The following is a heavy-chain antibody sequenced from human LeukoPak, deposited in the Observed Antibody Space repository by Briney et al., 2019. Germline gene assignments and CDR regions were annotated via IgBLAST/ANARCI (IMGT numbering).Heavy chain of an antibody. CDR1: GLTFSIAW. CDR2: IRAKSAGGTT. CDR3: ATEYYGANNY. V-gene: IGHV3-15*01. D-gene: IGHD4-17*01. J-gene: IGHJ4*02. Sequence: GGSLRLSCAASGLTFSIAWMSWVRQSPGKGLEWGGRIRAKSAGGTTEYPAPVKGRFSISRDDSKYTLYLQMDSLQTEDTAVYYCATEYYGANNYWGQGTLVTVSS.